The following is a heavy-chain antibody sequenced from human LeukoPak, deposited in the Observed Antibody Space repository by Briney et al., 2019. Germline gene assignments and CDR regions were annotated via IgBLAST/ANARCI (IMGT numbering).Heavy chain of an antibody. CDR3: ARDPRFWGIFDY. V-gene: IGHV4-30-2*01. J-gene: IGHJ4*02. CDR2: IYHSGST. D-gene: IGHD3-16*01. CDR1: GGSISSGGYS. Sequence: PSETLSLTCAVSGGSISSGGYSWSWIRQPPGKGLEWIGYIYHSGSTYYNPSLKSRVTISVDRSKNQFSLKLSSVTAADTAVYYCARDPRFWGIFDYWGQGTLVTVSS.